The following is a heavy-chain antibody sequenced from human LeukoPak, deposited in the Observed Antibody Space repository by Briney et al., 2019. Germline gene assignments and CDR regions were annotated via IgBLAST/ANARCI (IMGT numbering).Heavy chain of an antibody. CDR3: VKSAGKDGYRDVFDI. V-gene: IGHV3-23*01. CDR1: GITFSNSA. Sequence: GGFLRLSCVPSGITFSNSALSWVRQAPGKGLEWVSTITKSGDQTHYADSVRGLFTISRDIFKNTLYLQMNSLRAEDTAVYHCVKSAGKDGYRDVFDIWGQGTLVTVSS. D-gene: IGHD5-24*01. CDR2: ITKSGDQT. J-gene: IGHJ3*02.